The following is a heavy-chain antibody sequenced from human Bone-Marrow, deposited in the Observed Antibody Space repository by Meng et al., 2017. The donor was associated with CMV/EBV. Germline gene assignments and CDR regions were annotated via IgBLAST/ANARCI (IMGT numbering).Heavy chain of an antibody. J-gene: IGHJ4*02. CDR3: AREGAAADDGFDY. D-gene: IGHD6-13*01. V-gene: IGHV3-7*01. CDR1: GFTFSSYW. Sequence: WGSLTLSCAASGFTFSSYWMSWVRQAPGKGLEWVANIKQDGSEKYYLDSVKRRFTISRDNAENSLYLQMNSLRADDTAVYFCAREGAAADDGFDYRRQGTLVTVSS. CDR2: IKQDGSEK.